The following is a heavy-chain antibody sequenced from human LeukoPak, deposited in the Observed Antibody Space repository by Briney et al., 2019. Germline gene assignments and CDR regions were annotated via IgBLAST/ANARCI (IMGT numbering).Heavy chain of an antibody. D-gene: IGHD6-13*01. V-gene: IGHV3-11*01. CDR3: ARDLSTSSEDWWDY. J-gene: IGHJ4*02. CDR1: GFTFSDFY. Sequence: PGGSLRLSCAASGFTFSDFYMSWIRQAPGKGLEWISYISSSCSSIYYADSVRGRLTISRDNAKNSLYLQMNTLRAEDPAVYYCARDLSTSSEDWWDYWGQGTLVTVSS. CDR2: ISSSCSSI.